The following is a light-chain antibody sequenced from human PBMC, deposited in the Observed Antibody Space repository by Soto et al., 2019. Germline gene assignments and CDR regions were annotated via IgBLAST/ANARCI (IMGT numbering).Light chain of an antibody. J-gene: IGKJ4*01. CDR2: IAS. V-gene: IGKV1-12*01. CDR1: QDITSW. CDR3: QQSKSFPLT. Sequence: DIQMTQSPSSVSASVGDRVTITCRASQDITSWLTWYQQKPGKAPKVLMYIASRLQPGVPSRFSGRGSWTDFSLTISNLQPEDFATYFCQQSKSFPLTFGGGTKVEIK.